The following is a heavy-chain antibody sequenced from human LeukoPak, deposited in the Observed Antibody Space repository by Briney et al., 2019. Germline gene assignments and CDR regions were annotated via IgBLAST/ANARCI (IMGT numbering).Heavy chain of an antibody. D-gene: IGHD3-10*01. CDR1: GGSFSGYY. V-gene: IGHV4-34*01. CDR2: INHSGST. CDR3: AGGRRDSGSYGSFVYYYYYYMDV. J-gene: IGHJ6*03. Sequence: KTSETLSLTCAVYGGSFSGYYWSWIRQPPGKGLEWIGEINHSGSTNYNPSLKSRVTISVDTSKNQFSLKLSSVTAADTAVYYCAGGRRDSGSYGSFVYYYYYYMDVWGKGTTVTISS.